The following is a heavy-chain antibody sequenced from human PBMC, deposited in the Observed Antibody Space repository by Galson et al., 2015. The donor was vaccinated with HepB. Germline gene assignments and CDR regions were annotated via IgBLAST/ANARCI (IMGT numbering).Heavy chain of an antibody. CDR2: IYPGDSDT. D-gene: IGHD5-24*01. CDR3: ARATGGSRDYYYGMDV. Sequence: QSGAEVKKPGESLKISCTGSGYSFTSYWISWVRQMPGKGLEWMGIIYPGDSDTRYSPSFQGQVTISADKSISTAYLQWSSLKASDTAMYYCARATGGSRDYYYGMDVWGQGTTVTVSS. V-gene: IGHV5-51*03. J-gene: IGHJ6*02. CDR1: GYSFTSYW.